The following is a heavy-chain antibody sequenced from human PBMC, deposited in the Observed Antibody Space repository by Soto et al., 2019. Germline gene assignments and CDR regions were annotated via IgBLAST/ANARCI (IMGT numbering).Heavy chain of an antibody. J-gene: IGHJ4*02. CDR3: ARDAHRYYFDY. CDR1: GGSISSYY. CDR2: IYYSGST. V-gene: IGHV4-59*01. Sequence: PSETLSLTCTVSGGSISSYYWSWIRQPPGKGLEWIGYIYYSGSTNYNPSLKSRVTISVDTSKNQFSLKLSSVTAADTAVYYCARDAHRYYFDYWGQGTLVTVSS.